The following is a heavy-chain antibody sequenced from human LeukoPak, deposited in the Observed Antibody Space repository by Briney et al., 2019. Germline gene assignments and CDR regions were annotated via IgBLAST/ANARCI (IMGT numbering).Heavy chain of an antibody. CDR2: SNDYNGNK. Sequence: SVTVSCKASGYTFIRYCVRGVRPPPAQGVAWVGWSNDYNGNKHYAHKLQGRVTMTTDTSTKTAHMEAKDLSCGEQPGFYFARDRDWFDPWGQGTLVTVSS. V-gene: IGHV1-18*01. CDR3: ARDRDWFDP. J-gene: IGHJ5*02. CDR1: GYTFIRYC.